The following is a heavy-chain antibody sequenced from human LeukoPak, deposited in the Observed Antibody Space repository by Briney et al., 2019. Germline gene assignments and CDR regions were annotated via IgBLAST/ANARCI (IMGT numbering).Heavy chain of an antibody. J-gene: IGHJ6*03. V-gene: IGHV5-51*01. D-gene: IGHD2-2*01. Sequence: GESLKISCKGSGYSFTSYWIGWVRQMPGKGLEWMGIIYPGDSDTRYSPSFQGQVTISADKSISTAYLQWSSLKASDTAMYYCARRACSSTTCYGSDLDYYYYMDVWGKGTTVTVSS. CDR2: IYPGDSDT. CDR1: GYSFTSYW. CDR3: ARRACSSTTCYGSDLDYYYYMDV.